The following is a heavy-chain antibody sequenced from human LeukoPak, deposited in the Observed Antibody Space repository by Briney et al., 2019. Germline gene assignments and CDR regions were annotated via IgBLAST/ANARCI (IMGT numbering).Heavy chain of an antibody. J-gene: IGHJ3*02. CDR3: ARVPPHPPATFDI. CDR1: GGSFSGYY. CDR2: IYYSGST. Sequence: SETLSLTCAVYGGSFSGYYWSWIRQPPGKGLEWIGYIYYSGSTNYNPSLKSRVTISVDTSKNQFSLKLSSVTAADTAVYYCARVPPHPPATFDIWGQGTMVTVSS. V-gene: IGHV4-59*01.